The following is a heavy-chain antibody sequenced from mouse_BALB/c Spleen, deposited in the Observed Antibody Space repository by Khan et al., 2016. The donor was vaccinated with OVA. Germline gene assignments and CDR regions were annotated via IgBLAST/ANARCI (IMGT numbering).Heavy chain of an antibody. CDR1: GFSFTSYG. D-gene: IGHD1-1*01. V-gene: IGHV2-3*01. J-gene: IGHJ4*01. Sequence: VQLQESGPGPVAPSQSLSITCTVSGFSFTSYGVSWGRQPPGKGLELLGVIWGDGCTNYHSALISRLSISKDNSQSQVFLKLNSLQTDDTATYYCAKFTPDYYSMDYWGQGTSVTVSS. CDR2: IWGDGCT. CDR3: AKFTPDYYSMDY.